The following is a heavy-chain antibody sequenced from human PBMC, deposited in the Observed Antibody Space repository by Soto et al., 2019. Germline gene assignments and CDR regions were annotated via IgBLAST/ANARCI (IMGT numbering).Heavy chain of an antibody. J-gene: IGHJ6*04. CDR2: ISSSSSYI. CDR3: ARGHAYCSSTSCYAPPSV. Sequence: GGSLRLSCAASGFTFSSYSMNWVRQAPGKGLEWVSSISSSSSYIYYADSVKGRFTISRDNAKNSLYLQMNSLRAEDTAVYYCARGHAYCSSTSCYAPPSVWGKGTTVTVSS. V-gene: IGHV3-21*01. D-gene: IGHD2-2*01. CDR1: GFTFSSYS.